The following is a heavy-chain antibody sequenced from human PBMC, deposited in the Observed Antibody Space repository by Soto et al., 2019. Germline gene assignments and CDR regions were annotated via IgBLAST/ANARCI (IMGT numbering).Heavy chain of an antibody. J-gene: IGHJ2*01. CDR3: GRALWRDDYNWGYFDL. D-gene: IGHD4-4*01. V-gene: IGHV3-30-3*01. Sequence: QVQLVESGGGVVQPGRSLRLSCAASGFTFSSYAMHWVRQAPGKGLEWVAVISYDGSNKYYADSVKGRFTISRDNSKNTLYLQMNSLRSEDTAVDYGGRALWRDDYNWGYFDLWGRGTLVPVSS. CDR1: GFTFSSYA. CDR2: ISYDGSNK.